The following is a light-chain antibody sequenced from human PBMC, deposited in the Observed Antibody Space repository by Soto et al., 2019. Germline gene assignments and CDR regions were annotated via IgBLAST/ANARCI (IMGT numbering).Light chain of an antibody. CDR3: QQYGYSPIT. J-gene: IGKJ5*01. CDR1: QSVSSNY. CDR2: GAS. V-gene: IGKV3-20*01. Sequence: IVLTQSPGTLSLSPRQGSTLSSRSGQSVSSNYLAWYQQKPGQAPRLLIYGASSRATGIPDKFSGSGSGTDFTLTIDGLEPEDFAVYYCQQYGYSPITFGQGTRLEIK.